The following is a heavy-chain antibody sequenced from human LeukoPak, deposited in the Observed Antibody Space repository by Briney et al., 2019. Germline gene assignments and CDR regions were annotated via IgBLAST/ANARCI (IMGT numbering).Heavy chain of an antibody. CDR1: GFTFSSYW. CDR3: ARVLSGSYHLDWYFDL. Sequence: GGSLRLSCAASGFTFSSYWMSWVRQAPGKGLEWVAKIKQDGSEKYYVDSVKGRFTISRDNAKNTLYLQMNSLRAEDTAVYYCARVLSGSYHLDWYFDLWGRGTLVTISS. CDR2: IKQDGSEK. D-gene: IGHD1-26*01. V-gene: IGHV3-7*01. J-gene: IGHJ2*01.